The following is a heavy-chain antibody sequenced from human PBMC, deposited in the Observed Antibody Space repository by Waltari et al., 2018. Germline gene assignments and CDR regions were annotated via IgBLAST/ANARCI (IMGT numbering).Heavy chain of an antibody. CDR2: ITPFNGNT. J-gene: IGHJ3*02. D-gene: IGHD4-17*01. CDR1: GYTFTYRY. Sequence: QMQLVQSGAEVKKTGSSVKVSCKASGYTFTYRYLHWVRQAPGQALEWMGWITPFNGNTNYAQKFQDRVTITRDRSMSTAYMELSSLRSEDTAMYYCARSVWYGDSYAFDIWGQGTTVTVSS. CDR3: ARSVWYGDSYAFDI. V-gene: IGHV1-45*02.